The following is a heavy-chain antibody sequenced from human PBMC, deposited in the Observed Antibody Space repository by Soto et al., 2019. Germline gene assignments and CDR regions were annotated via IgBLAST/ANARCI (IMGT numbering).Heavy chain of an antibody. Sequence: SETLSLTCTVSGGSISSGGYYWSWIRQHPGKGLEWIGYIYYSGSTYYNPSLKSRVTISVDTSKNQFSLKLSSVTAADTAVYYCARTNYYGSGSYYDVGVSFDYWGQGTLVTVSS. V-gene: IGHV4-31*03. D-gene: IGHD3-10*01. CDR3: ARTNYYGSGSYYDVGVSFDY. CDR2: IYYSGST. J-gene: IGHJ4*02. CDR1: GGSISSGGYY.